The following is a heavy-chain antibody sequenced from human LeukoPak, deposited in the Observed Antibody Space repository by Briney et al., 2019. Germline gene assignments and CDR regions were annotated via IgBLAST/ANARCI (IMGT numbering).Heavy chain of an antibody. V-gene: IGHV4-4*07. CDR3: ARSRTSGPFYFDY. D-gene: IGHD5-12*01. Sequence: SETLSLTCSVFGGSISTYQWSWIRQPAGKGLEWIGRTYSSGSPKYNPSLKSRVTMSVDTSKNQFPLKLNSVTAADTAVYYCARSRTSGPFYFDYWGQGTLVTVSS. CDR1: GGSISTYQ. CDR2: TYSSGSP. J-gene: IGHJ4*02.